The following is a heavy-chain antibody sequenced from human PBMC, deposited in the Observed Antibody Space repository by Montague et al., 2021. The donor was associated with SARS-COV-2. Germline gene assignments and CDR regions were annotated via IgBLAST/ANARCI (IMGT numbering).Heavy chain of an antibody. J-gene: IGHJ4*02. V-gene: IGHV4-39*07. D-gene: IGHD3-9*01. CDR1: GGSISSSSYY. CDR2: IYYSGTT. CDR3: GSDTTAYFRFDY. Sequence: SETLSLTCTVSGGSISSSSYYWGWIRQPPGKGLEWIGSIYYSGTTHYNPSLRSRVTISLDTSKNQVSLRLTSVTAADMAFYYCGSDTTAYFRFDYWGRGTLISVSS.